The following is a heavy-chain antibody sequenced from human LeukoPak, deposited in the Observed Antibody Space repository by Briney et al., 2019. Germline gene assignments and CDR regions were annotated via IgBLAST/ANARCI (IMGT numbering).Heavy chain of an antibody. V-gene: IGHV3-48*04. J-gene: IGHJ4*02. CDR2: ISSSGSTI. Sequence: GRSLRLSCAASGFTFSSYAMHWIRQAPGKGLEWVSYISSSGSTIYYADSVKGRFTISRDNAKNSLYLQMNSLRAEDTAVYYCARDPTGIVGATGELDYWGQGTLVTVSS. D-gene: IGHD1-26*01. CDR1: GFTFSSYA. CDR3: ARDPTGIVGATGELDY.